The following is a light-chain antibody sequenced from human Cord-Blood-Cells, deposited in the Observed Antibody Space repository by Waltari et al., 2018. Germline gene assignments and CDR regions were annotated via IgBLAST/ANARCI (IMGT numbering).Light chain of an antibody. J-gene: IGLJ3*02. Sequence: QSALTQPRSVSGSPGQSVTISCTGTSSDVGGYNYASWYQQHPGKAPKLMIYDVSKRPSGVPDRFSGSKSGNTASLTISGLQAEDEADYYCCSYAGSYTYWVFGGGTKLTVL. V-gene: IGLV2-11*01. CDR1: SSDVGGYNY. CDR2: DVS. CDR3: CSYAGSYTYWV.